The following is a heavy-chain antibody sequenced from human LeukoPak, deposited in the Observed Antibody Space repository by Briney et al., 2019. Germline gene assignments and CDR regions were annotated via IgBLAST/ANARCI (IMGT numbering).Heavy chain of an antibody. V-gene: IGHV4-34*01. CDR2: INHSGST. D-gene: IGHD3-10*01. CDR3: ARGRWFGEFDY. J-gene: IGHJ4*02. Sequence: SETLSLTCAVYGGSFRGYYWSWIRQPPGKGLEWIGEINHSGSTNYNPSLKSRVTISVDTSKNQFSLKLSSVTAADTAVYYCARGRWFGEFDYWGQGTLVTVSS. CDR1: GGSFRGYY.